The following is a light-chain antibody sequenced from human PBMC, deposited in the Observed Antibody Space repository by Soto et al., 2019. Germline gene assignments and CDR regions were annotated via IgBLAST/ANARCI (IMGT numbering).Light chain of an antibody. J-gene: IGLJ1*01. Sequence: QSALTQPASVSGSPGQSITISCTGTSSDIGGYNYVSWYQQHPGKAPKLMIFEVSNRPSGVSNRFSGSKSGNTASLTISGIQAEDEADYYCNSYTSSSTYVFGVGTKLTVL. CDR1: SSDIGGYNY. CDR3: NSYTSSSTYV. V-gene: IGLV2-14*01. CDR2: EVS.